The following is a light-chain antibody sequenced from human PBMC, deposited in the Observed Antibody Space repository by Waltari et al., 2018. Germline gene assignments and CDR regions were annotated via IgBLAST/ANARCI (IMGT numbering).Light chain of an antibody. CDR1: QSISNN. CDR2: GAS. V-gene: IGKV3-15*01. CDR3: QQYNTWPPST. J-gene: IGKJ2*02. Sequence: EIVMTQSPAALSVSPGERATLPCRASQSISNNLALYQHKPRQPPRLLISGASTRATGVPARFSCSGSGTEFTLTISSLQSEDSAIYFCQQYNTWPPSTFGQGTKLEIK.